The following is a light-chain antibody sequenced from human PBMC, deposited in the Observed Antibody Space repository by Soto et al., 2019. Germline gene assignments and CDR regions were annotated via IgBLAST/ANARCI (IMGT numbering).Light chain of an antibody. CDR3: QQYDDWAPWT. V-gene: IGKV3-15*01. J-gene: IGKJ1*01. CDR1: ESVRNN. CDR2: ATS. Sequence: IVMTQSPATLSVSPGERATLSCRASESVRNNLAWYQQKPGQAPRLLIYATSARATGIPVRFSGSGSGTEFTLSISSLQSEDFAVYYCQQYDDWAPWTFGQGTKVEIK.